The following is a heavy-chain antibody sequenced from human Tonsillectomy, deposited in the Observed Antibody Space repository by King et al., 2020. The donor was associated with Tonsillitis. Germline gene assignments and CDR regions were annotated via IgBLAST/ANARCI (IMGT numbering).Heavy chain of an antibody. CDR3: ARALREVLLDDYGDMEGYFDL. CDR1: GGSISSYY. V-gene: IGHV4-4*07. CDR2: IYTSGSA. Sequence: QLQESGPGLVKPSETLSLTCTVSGGSISSYYWSWIRQPAGKGLEWIGRIYTSGSANYNPSLKSRVTMSVDTSKNQFSLKLSSVTAADTAVYYCARALREVLLDDYGDMEGYFDLWGRGTLVTVSS. J-gene: IGHJ2*01. D-gene: IGHD4-17*01.